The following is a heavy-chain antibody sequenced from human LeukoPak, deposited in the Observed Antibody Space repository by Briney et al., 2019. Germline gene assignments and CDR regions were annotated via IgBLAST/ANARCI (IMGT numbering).Heavy chain of an antibody. V-gene: IGHV3-7*01. CDR1: GFTFTDYW. Sequence: GGSLRLSCAVSGFTFTDYWMNWVRQAPGKGLEWVASIRQDGGEKSYVDSVKGRFTISRDNTKSSLYLQIKSLRAEDTAVYYCARHGTAAGLYFDLWGPGTLVTVSS. D-gene: IGHD6-13*01. J-gene: IGHJ4*01. CDR3: ARHGTAAGLYFDL. CDR2: IRQDGGEK.